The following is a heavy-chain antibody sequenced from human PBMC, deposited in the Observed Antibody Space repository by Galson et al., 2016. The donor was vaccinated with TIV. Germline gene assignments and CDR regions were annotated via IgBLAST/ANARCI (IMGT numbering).Heavy chain of an antibody. CDR3: ARVLEVAGTDY. CDR2: INPSGGST. V-gene: IGHV1-46*01. Sequence: SVKVSCKASGYTFTSYYMHWVRQAPGQGLEWMGVINPSGGSTSYAQKFQGRITMTRDTSTSTVYMELSSLRSEDTAVYYCARVLEVAGTDYWGQGTLFTVSS. D-gene: IGHD6-19*01. CDR1: GYTFTSYY. J-gene: IGHJ4*02.